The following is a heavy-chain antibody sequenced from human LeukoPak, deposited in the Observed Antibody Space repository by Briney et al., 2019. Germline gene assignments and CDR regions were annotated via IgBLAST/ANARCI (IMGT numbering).Heavy chain of an antibody. D-gene: IGHD5-18*01. CDR1: GFTFSSYG. V-gene: IGHV3-30*02. CDR2: IRYDGSNK. Sequence: GGSLRLSCAASGFTFSSYGMHWVRQAPGKGLEWVAFIRYDGSNKYYADSVKGRFTISRDNSKNTLYLQVNSLRAEDTAVYYCAKVGIQPYFDYWGQGTLVTVSS. CDR3: AKVGIQPYFDY. J-gene: IGHJ4*02.